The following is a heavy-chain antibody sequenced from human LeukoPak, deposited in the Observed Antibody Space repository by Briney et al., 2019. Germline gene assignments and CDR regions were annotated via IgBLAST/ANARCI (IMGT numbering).Heavy chain of an antibody. CDR3: VRGGTPYYYYYMDV. Sequence: GGSLRLSCAASGFTFSSYWMHWVRQAPGKGLVWVSCVNSDGSGTNYADSVKGRFTISRDNAKNTVYLQTNSLRAEDTAVCYCVRGGTPYYYYYMDVWGKGTTVTVSS. J-gene: IGHJ6*03. V-gene: IGHV3-74*01. CDR2: VNSDGSGT. CDR1: GFTFSSYW.